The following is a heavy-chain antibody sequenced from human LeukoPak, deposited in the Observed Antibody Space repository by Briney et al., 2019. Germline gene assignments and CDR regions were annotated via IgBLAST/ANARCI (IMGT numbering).Heavy chain of an antibody. V-gene: IGHV3-30*04. CDR2: ISYDASNK. D-gene: IGHD6-19*01. CDR3: ARGARGSGWRVFDI. CDR1: EFTFSSYA. J-gene: IGHJ3*02. Sequence: PGGSLRLPCAASEFTFSSYAMHWVRQAPGKGLEWVALISYDASNKYYADSVKGRFTISRDNSKNTLYLQLNSLRTEDTAVYYCARGARGSGWRVFDIWGQGTMVTVSS.